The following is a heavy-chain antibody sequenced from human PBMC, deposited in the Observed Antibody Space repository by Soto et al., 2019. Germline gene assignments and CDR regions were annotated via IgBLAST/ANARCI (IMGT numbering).Heavy chain of an antibody. D-gene: IGHD4-17*01. Sequence: GSLRLSCTASGFTFTSYGMGWVRQAPGKGLQWVSTIRGDGGQTHYTDSVKGRFSISRDNSKNTVYLQMNSLKTEDTAVYYCTRPPSYGDYDETRNDYWGQGTLVTVSS. J-gene: IGHJ4*02. CDR3: TRPPSYGDYDETRNDY. CDR2: IRGDGGQT. V-gene: IGHV3-23*01. CDR1: GFTFTSYG.